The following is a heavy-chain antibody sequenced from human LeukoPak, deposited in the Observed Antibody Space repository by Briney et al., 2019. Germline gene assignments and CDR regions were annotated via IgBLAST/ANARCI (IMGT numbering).Heavy chain of an antibody. CDR1: GFTFSNNW. V-gene: IGHV3-7*01. Sequence: GGSLRLSCAASGFTFSNNWMTWVRQAPGKGLEWVASVKKDASEKYYVDSVKGRFTISRDNAKNSLYLQMNSLRAEDTAVYYCARAQEVRAIIFDYWGQGTLVTVSS. CDR3: ARAQEVRAIIFDY. CDR2: VKKDASEK. J-gene: IGHJ4*02. D-gene: IGHD3-10*01.